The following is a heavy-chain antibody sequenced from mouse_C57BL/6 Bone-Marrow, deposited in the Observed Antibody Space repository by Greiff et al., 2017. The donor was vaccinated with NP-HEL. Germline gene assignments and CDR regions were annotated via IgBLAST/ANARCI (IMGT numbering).Heavy chain of an antibody. Sequence: EVKLMESGGGLVKPGGSLKLSCAASGFTFSDYGMHWVRQAPEKGLEWVAYISSGSSTIYYADTVKGRFTISRDNAKNTLFLQMTSLRSEDTAMYYCAKGFPITTVVAFYAMDYWGQGTSVTVSS. CDR1: GFTFSDYG. CDR3: AKGFPITTVVAFYAMDY. CDR2: ISSGSSTI. D-gene: IGHD1-1*01. V-gene: IGHV5-17*01. J-gene: IGHJ4*01.